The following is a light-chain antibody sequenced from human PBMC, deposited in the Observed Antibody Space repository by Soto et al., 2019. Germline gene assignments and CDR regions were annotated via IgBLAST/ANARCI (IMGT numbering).Light chain of an antibody. J-gene: IGKJ4*01. CDR3: KKNTSAPLT. V-gene: IGKV1-27*01. Sequence: DVQMTQSPSPLSASVGDRVTITCRASQAISNSLAWYQQKPGKIPNLLIYDASTLQSGVPSRFSGSVSGTDSTLTIRSLKPEDVATYSCKKNTSAPLTLGGGTKVEI. CDR2: DAS. CDR1: QAISNS.